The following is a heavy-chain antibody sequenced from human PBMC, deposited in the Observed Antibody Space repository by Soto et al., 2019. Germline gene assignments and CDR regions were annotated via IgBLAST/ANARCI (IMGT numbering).Heavy chain of an antibody. Sequence: GQLVQSGAEVKRPGASVKVSCRASGYTFWCYGISWVGQAPGQGLEWMGWISAYNGDTKLSQKSEARVSMTTDTSTNTAYMELRSLRSDDTADYYCARDSFTDKAMVTWAVDIWGQGTMVTVSS. V-gene: IGHV1-18*01. CDR3: ARDSFTDKAMVTWAVDI. J-gene: IGHJ3*02. D-gene: IGHD5-18*01. CDR2: ISAYNGDT. CDR1: GYTFWCYG.